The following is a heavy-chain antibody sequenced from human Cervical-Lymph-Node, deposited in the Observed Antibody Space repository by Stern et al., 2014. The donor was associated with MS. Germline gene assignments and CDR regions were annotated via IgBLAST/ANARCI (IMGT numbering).Heavy chain of an antibody. V-gene: IGHV3-30*18. CDR1: GFTFSSYG. CDR2: ISYDGSNK. D-gene: IGHD2-2*01. J-gene: IGHJ4*02. Sequence: QVQLVESGGGVVQPGRSLRLSCAASGFTFSSYGMPWVRQAPGKGLEWVAGISYDGSNKYYADSVKGRFTISRDNSKNTLYLQMNSLRAEDTAVYYCAKDPGIVVVPAAAYFDYWGQGTLVTVSS. CDR3: AKDPGIVVVPAAAYFDY.